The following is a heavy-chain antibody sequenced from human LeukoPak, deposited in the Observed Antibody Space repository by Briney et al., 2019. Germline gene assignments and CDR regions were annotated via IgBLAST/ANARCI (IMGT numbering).Heavy chain of an antibody. Sequence: QTGGSLRLSCAASGFTFSSYSMNWVRQAPGKGLEWVSYISSSSSTIFYADSVKGRFTISRDNAKNSLYLQMNSLRAEDTAVYYCANAPGVLRFLEWPTDDAFDIWGQGTMVTVSS. V-gene: IGHV3-48*01. CDR2: ISSSSSTI. CDR1: GFTFSSYS. J-gene: IGHJ3*02. D-gene: IGHD3-3*01. CDR3: ANAPGVLRFLEWPTDDAFDI.